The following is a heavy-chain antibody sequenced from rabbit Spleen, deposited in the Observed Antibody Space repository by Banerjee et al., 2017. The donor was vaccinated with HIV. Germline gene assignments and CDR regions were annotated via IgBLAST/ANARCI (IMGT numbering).Heavy chain of an antibody. J-gene: IGHJ2*01. CDR1: GIDFSSSYW. Sequence: QEQLVESGGGLVQPEGSLTLTCKASGIDFSSSYWIYWVRQAPGKGLEWIGYIDPIFGTTSYASWVNGRFTISSDNAQNTVDLQMNSLTAADTATYFCARDRGSGWGDAIDPWGQGTLVTVS. CDR2: IDPIFGTT. V-gene: IGHV1S43*01. CDR3: ARDRGSGWGDAIDP. D-gene: IGHD4-1*01.